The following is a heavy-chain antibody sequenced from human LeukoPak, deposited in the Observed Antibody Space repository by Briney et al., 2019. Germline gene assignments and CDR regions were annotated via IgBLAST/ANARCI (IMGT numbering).Heavy chain of an antibody. J-gene: IGHJ4*02. V-gene: IGHV1-8*01. CDR3: ARSHRYCSSTSCSYYFDY. Sequence: ASVKVSCKASGYTFTSYDINWVRQATGQGLEWMGWMNPNSGNTGYAQKFQGRVTMTRNTSISTAYMELSSLRSEDTAVYHCARSHRYCSSTSCSYYFDYWGQGTLVTVSS. D-gene: IGHD2-2*01. CDR1: GYTFTSYD. CDR2: MNPNSGNT.